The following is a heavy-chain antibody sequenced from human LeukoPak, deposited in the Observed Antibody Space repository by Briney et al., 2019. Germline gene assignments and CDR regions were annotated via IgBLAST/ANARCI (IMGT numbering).Heavy chain of an antibody. CDR2: INPNSGGT. J-gene: IGHJ5*01. CDR1: GYTFTGYY. CDR3: ARGALYYYDSSGFGNWFDS. Sequence: GASVKVSCKASGYTFTGYYMHWVRQAPGQGLEWMGWINPNSGGTNYAQKFQGRVTMTRDTSISTAYMELTRLTSDDSATYYCARGALYYYDSSGFGNWFDSWGQGTLVTVSS. D-gene: IGHD3-22*01. V-gene: IGHV1-2*02.